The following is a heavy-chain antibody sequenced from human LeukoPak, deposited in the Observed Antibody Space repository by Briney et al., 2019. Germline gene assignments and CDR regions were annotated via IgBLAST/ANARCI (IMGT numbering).Heavy chain of an antibody. CDR3: TTDRNLYYYGSGSYYNYFDY. V-gene: IGHV3-15*01. CDR1: GFTFSNAW. D-gene: IGHD3-10*01. CDR2: IKSKTDGGTT. J-gene: IGHJ4*02. Sequence: GGSLRLSCAASGFTFSNAWTSWVRQAPGKGLEWVGRIKSKTDGGTTDYAAPVKGRFTISRDDSKNTLYLQMNSLKTEDTAVYYCTTDRNLYYYGSGSYYNYFDYWGQGTLVTVSS.